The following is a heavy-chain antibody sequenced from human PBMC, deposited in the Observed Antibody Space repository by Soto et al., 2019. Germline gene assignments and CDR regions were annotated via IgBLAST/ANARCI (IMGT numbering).Heavy chain of an antibody. CDR1: GFTFSSYG. D-gene: IGHD3-22*01. CDR2: IWYDGSNK. CDR3: ARGARYDSSGYIFDY. J-gene: IGHJ4*02. V-gene: IGHV3-33*01. Sequence: PGGSLRLSCAASGFTFSSYGMHWVRQAPGKGLEWVAVIWYDGSNKYYADSVKGRFTISRDNSKNTLYLQMNSLRAEDTAVYYCARGARYDSSGYIFDYWGQGTLVTVSS.